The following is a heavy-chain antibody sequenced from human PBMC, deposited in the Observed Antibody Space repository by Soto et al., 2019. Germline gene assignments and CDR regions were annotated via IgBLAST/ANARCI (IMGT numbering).Heavy chain of an antibody. CDR2: ISSSSSTI. CDR3: ARDSLFLEWLSLNWFNP. J-gene: IGHJ5*02. Sequence: GGSLRLSCAASGFTLSSYSMNWVRQAPGKGLEWVSYISSSSSTIYYADSVKGRFTISRDNAKNSLYLQMNSLRDEDTAVYYCARDSLFLEWLSLNWFNPWGQGTLVTVSS. V-gene: IGHV3-48*02. CDR1: GFTLSSYS. D-gene: IGHD3-3*01.